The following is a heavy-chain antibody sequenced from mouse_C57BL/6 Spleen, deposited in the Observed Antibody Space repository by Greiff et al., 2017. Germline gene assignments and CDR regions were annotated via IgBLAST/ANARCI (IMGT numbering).Heavy chain of an antibody. V-gene: IGHV14-4*01. Sequence: VQLKESGAELVRPGASVKLSCTASGFNIKDDYMHWVKHRPEQGLEWIGWIDPANGDTEYASKFQGKATITADTSSNTAYLQLSSLTSEDTAVYYCTPHYYGSRGYYARDYWGQGTSVTVAS. D-gene: IGHD1-1*01. CDR1: GFNIKDDY. CDR2: IDPANGDT. J-gene: IGHJ4*01. CDR3: TPHYYGSRGYYARDY.